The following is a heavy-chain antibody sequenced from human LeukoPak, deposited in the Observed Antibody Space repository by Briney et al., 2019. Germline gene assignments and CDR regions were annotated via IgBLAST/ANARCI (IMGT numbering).Heavy chain of an antibody. CDR1: GYTFTGYY. Sequence: ASVKVSGKASGYTFTGYYMHWVRQAPGQGLEWMGWTNPNSGGTNYAQKFQGRVTMTRDTSISTAYMELSRLRSDDTAVYYCARVPGSYYFDYWGQGTLVTVSS. CDR3: ARVPGSYYFDY. CDR2: TNPNSGGT. V-gene: IGHV1-2*02. J-gene: IGHJ4*02. D-gene: IGHD1-26*01.